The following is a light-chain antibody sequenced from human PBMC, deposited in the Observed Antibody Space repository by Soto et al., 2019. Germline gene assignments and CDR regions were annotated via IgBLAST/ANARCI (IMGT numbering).Light chain of an antibody. J-gene: IGKJ1*01. CDR1: QTISSW. Sequence: DMEMTQSTATRSVSVGDRVTITCRASQTISSWLAWYQQKPGKAPKLLIYKASTLKSGVPSRFSGSGSGTEFTLTISSLQPDDFATYYCQHYNRYSEAFGQGTKVDIK. V-gene: IGKV1-5*03. CDR3: QHYNRYSEA. CDR2: KAS.